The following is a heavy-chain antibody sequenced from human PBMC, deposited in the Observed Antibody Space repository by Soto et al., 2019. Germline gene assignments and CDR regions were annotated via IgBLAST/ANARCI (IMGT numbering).Heavy chain of an antibody. CDR2: IYYSGST. D-gene: IGHD6-6*01. Sequence: SETLSLTCTVSGGSISSYYWSWIRQPPGKGLEWIGYIYYSGSTYYNPSLKSRVTISVDTSKNQFSLKLSSVTAADTAVYYCARKRMSSSSHYYMDVWGKGTTVTVS. J-gene: IGHJ6*03. CDR3: ARKRMSSSSHYYMDV. CDR1: GGSISSYY. V-gene: IGHV4-59*01.